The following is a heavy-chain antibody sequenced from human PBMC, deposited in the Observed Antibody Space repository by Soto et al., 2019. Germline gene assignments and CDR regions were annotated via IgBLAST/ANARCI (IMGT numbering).Heavy chain of an antibody. D-gene: IGHD5-18*01. Sequence: SETLSLTCTVSGGSVSSGSYYWSWIRRPPGKGLEWIGYIYYSGSANYNPSLKSRVTISVDTSKNQFSLKLSSVTAADTAVYYCASERRIQLSYGMDVWGQGTTVTVSS. CDR1: GGSVSSGSYY. J-gene: IGHJ6*02. CDR2: IYYSGSA. V-gene: IGHV4-61*01. CDR3: ASERRIQLSYGMDV.